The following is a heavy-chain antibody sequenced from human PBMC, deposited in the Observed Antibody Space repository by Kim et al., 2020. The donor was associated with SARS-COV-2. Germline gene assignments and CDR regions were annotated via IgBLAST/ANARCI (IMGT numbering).Heavy chain of an antibody. D-gene: IGHD3-10*01. CDR2: ISAYNGNT. J-gene: IGHJ4*02. V-gene: IGHV1-18*01. CDR1: GYTFTSYG. CDR3: ARVPGRLLWFGDTDFDY. Sequence: ASVKVSCKASGYTFTSYGISWVRQAPGQGLEWMGWISAYNGNTNYAQKLQGRVTMTTDTSTSTAYMELRSLRSDDTAVYYCARVPGRLLWFGDTDFDYWGQGTLVTVSS.